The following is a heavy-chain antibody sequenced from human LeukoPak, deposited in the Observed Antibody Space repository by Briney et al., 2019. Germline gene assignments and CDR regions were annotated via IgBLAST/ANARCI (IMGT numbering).Heavy chain of an antibody. J-gene: IGHJ4*02. CDR2: ISYDGSNK. CDR1: GFTFSSYG. Sequence: GRSLRLSCAASGFTFSSYGMHWVRQAPGKGLEWVAVISYDGSNKYYADSVKGRFTISRDNAKNTLYLQMNSLRVEDTAAYYCARGHSSGWYDQYYFDHWGQGTPVTVSS. CDR3: ARGHSSGWYDQYYFDH. D-gene: IGHD6-19*01. V-gene: IGHV3-30*03.